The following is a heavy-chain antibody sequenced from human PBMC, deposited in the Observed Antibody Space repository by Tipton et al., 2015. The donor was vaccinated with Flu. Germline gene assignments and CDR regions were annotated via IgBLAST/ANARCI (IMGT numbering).Heavy chain of an antibody. D-gene: IGHD6-19*01. Sequence: QVQLVQSGGGLIQPGGSLRLSCAASGFTVSSNYMNLVRQAPGKGLEWVAVISYDGSNKYYADSVKGRFTISRDNSKNTLYLLMNSLRAEDTAVYYCARGAVAGTSFEYWGQGTLVTVSS. CDR3: ARGAVAGTSFEY. CDR2: ISYDGSNK. CDR1: GFTVSSNY. V-gene: IGHV3-30*03. J-gene: IGHJ4*02.